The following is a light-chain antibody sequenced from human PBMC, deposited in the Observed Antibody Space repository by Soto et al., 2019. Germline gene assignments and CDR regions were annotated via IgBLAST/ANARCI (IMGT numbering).Light chain of an antibody. CDR3: QQYNERPPWT. CDR2: DAS. J-gene: IGKJ1*01. V-gene: IGKV3-15*01. Sequence: EIVMTQSPATLSVSPGESVTLSCRASLTINNNIAWYQHKPGQAPRRLLFDASSRATGVPGRCSGSRFGTEFTLIISSLQSEDFAVYYCQQYNERPPWTFGQGTTVEMK. CDR1: LTINNN.